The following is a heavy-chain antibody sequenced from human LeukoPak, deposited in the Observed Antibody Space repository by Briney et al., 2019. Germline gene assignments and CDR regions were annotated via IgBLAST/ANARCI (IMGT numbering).Heavy chain of an antibody. CDR2: DKSKTDGGTT. CDR3: STDSGAY. D-gene: IGHD3-10*01. J-gene: IGHJ4*02. V-gene: IGHV3-15*01. Sequence: GVSVRLFCAPWQLTFNNAWLTWVRQARGRGREGVGRDKSKTDGGTTEYAARVQGRFTISREESKKTMYPQMNSLETADTHVYLWSTDSGAYWGQGTVVSVSS. CDR1: QLTFNNAW.